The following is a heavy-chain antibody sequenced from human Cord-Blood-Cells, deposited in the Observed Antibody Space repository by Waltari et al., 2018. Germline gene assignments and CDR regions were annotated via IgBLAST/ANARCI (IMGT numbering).Heavy chain of an antibody. CDR2: IRSKAYGGTT. CDR3: TRVRYGDIVVVIAPYFDY. D-gene: IGHD2-21*01. J-gene: IGHJ4*02. V-gene: IGHV3-49*05. Sequence: EVQLVESGGGLVKPGRSLRLSCTASGFTFGDYAMSWFRPAPGKGLEWVGFIRSKAYGGTTEYAASVKGRFTISRDDSKSIAYLQMNSLKTEDTAVYYCTRVRYGDIVVVIAPYFDYWGQGTLVTVSS. CDR1: GFTFGDYA.